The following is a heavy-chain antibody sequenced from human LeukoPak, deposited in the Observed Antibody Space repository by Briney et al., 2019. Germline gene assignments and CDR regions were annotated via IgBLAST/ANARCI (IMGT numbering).Heavy chain of an antibody. D-gene: IGHD3-10*01. CDR1: GYTFTDYY. CDR3: ARDLHYGSGSYLGN. J-gene: IGHJ4*02. CDR2: INPNSSGT. V-gene: IGHV1-2*02. Sequence: ASVKVSCKASGYTFTDYYMHWVRQAPGQGLEWMGWINPNSSGTDYEQKFQGRVTMTRDTSISTAYMELSSLRSDDTAVYYCARDLHYGSGSYLGNWGQGTLVTVSS.